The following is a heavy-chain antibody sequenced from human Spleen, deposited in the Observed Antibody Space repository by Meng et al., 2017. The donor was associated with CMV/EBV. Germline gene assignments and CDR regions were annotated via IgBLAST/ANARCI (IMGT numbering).Heavy chain of an antibody. CDR1: GFTFSSYG. J-gene: IGHJ4*02. Sequence: GGSLRLSCAASGFTFSSYGMHWVRQAPGKGLEWVAFIRYDGSNKYYADYVKGRFTISRDNSKNTLYLQMNSLRAEDTAVYYCAKDWAGYCSSTSCQSRMNYFDYWGQGTLVTVSS. V-gene: IGHV3-30*02. CDR3: AKDWAGYCSSTSCQSRMNYFDY. D-gene: IGHD2-2*01. CDR2: IRYDGSNK.